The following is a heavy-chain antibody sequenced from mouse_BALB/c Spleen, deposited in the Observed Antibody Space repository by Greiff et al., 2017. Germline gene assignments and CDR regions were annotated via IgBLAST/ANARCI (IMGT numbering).Heavy chain of an antibody. J-gene: IGHJ3*01. CDR2: IDPENGNT. V-gene: IGHV14-1*02. D-gene: IGHD2-4*01. CDR3: ARWGMSTAAY. CDR1: GFNIKDYY. Sequence: EVQLQQSGAELVRPGALVKLSCKASGFNIKDYYMHWVKQRPEQGLEWIGWIDPENGNTIYDPKFQGKASITADTSSNTAYLQLSSLTSEDTAVYYCARWGMSTAAYWGQGTLVTVAA.